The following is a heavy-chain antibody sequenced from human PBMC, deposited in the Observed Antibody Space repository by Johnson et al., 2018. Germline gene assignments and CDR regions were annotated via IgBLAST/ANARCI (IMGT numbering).Heavy chain of an antibody. CDR1: GFTFDDYA. V-gene: IGHV3-9*01. CDR3: AKDMQNYYDSRGYPELYGMDV. Sequence: VQLVQSGGGLVQPGRSLRLSCAASGFTFDDYAMHWVRQAPGKGLEWVSGISWNSGSIGYADSVKGRFTNSRDNAKNSLYLQMNSRRAEDTALYYCAKDMQNYYDSRGYPELYGMDVWGQGTTVTVSS. CDR2: ISWNSGSI. D-gene: IGHD3-22*01. J-gene: IGHJ6*02.